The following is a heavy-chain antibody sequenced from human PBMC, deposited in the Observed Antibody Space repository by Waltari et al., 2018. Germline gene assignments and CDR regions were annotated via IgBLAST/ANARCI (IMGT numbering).Heavy chain of an antibody. D-gene: IGHD1-26*01. V-gene: IGHV1-46*01. CDR1: GYTFTSYY. CDR2: INPSGGST. J-gene: IGHJ6*02. Sequence: QVQLVQSGAEVKKPGASVKVSCKASGYTFTSYYMHWVRQAPGQGLAWMGIINPSGGSTSYAQKFQGRVTMTRDTSTSTVYMELSSLRSEDTAVYYCARSRVGGSYSHGMDVWGQGTTVTVSS. CDR3: ARSRVGGSYSHGMDV.